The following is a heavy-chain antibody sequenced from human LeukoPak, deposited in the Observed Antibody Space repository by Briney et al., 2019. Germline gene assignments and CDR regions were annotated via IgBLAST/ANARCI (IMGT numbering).Heavy chain of an antibody. CDR1: GFTFSSYA. D-gene: IGHD3-16*01. CDR3: ARGRVGDYFDY. Sequence: GGSLRLSCAASGFTFSSYATSWVRQAPGKGLEWVSVIYSGGSTYYADSVKGRFTISRDNSKNTLYLQMNSLRAEDTAVYYCARGRVGDYFDYWGQGTLVTVSS. J-gene: IGHJ4*02. CDR2: IYSGGST. V-gene: IGHV3-66*01.